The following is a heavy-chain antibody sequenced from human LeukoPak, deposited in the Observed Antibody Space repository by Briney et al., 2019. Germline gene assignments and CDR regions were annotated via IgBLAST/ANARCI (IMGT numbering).Heavy chain of an antibody. CDR3: ARERIRYCSGGSCYLSWFDP. CDR2: INPNSGGT. J-gene: IGHJ5*02. D-gene: IGHD2-15*01. V-gene: IGHV1-2*02. CDR1: GYTFTGYF. Sequence: SVKVSCKASGYTFTGYFMYWVRQAPGQGLEWMGWINPNSGGTTNTQKFQVRVTMTRDTSISTAYMELSRLRSDDTVVYYCARERIRYCSGGSCYLSWFDPWGQGTLVTVSS.